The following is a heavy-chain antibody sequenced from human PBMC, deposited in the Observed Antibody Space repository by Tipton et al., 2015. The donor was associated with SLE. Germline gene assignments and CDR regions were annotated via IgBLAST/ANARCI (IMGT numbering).Heavy chain of an antibody. CDR3: ARGGYSSPSLLDY. D-gene: IGHD6-13*01. CDR1: GFTFSSHW. CDR2: INSDGSST. J-gene: IGHJ4*02. Sequence: SLRLSCAASGFTFSSHWMHWVRQAPGKGLVWVSRINSDGSSTSYADPVKGRFTISRDNAKNTLYLQMNSLRAEDTAVYYCARGGYSSPSLLDYWGQGTLVTVSS. V-gene: IGHV3-74*01.